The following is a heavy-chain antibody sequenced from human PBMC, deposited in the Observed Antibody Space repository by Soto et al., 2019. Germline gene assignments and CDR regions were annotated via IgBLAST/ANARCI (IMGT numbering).Heavy chain of an antibody. Sequence: PGESMRRSCGASGFTVTRYSMNWVREAPGKGLEWVSSISSTTNYIYYGDSMKGRFTISRDNAKNSLYLEMNSLRAEDTAVYYCARESEDLTSNFDYWGQGTLVTVSS. CDR2: ISSTTNYI. CDR1: GFTVTRYS. CDR3: ARESEDLTSNFDY. J-gene: IGHJ4*02. V-gene: IGHV3-21*06.